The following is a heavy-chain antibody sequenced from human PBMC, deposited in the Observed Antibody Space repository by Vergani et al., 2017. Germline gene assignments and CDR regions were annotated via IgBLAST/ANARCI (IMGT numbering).Heavy chain of an antibody. D-gene: IGHD2-21*01. CDR3: TRHVPCGDGACLHFDH. CDR2: INPIDSKI. J-gene: IGHJ4*02. V-gene: IGHV5-51*01. Sequence: EVMLVQSGAEVKKPGESLKISCKYSESSFISNEIAWVRQMSGKGLQWMGNINPIDSKIAYSPSDQGQAIMSLDKSITTAYLQWRSLKASDTAIYYCTRHVPCGDGACLHFDHWGQGTQVTVSS. CDR1: ESSFISNE.